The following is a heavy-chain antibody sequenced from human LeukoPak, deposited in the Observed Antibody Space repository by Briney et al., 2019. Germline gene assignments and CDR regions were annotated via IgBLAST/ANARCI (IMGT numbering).Heavy chain of an antibody. Sequence: GGSLRLPCGASGFNFTIHNMNRVRQAPGKGLEWVSSINRNSNFIYYADSVKGRFTISRDNAKNSLYLQMDSLRVEDTAVYYCARSRYCSGGSCYLFDSWGQGILVTVSS. CDR3: ARSRYCSGGSCYLFDS. J-gene: IGHJ4*02. CDR1: GFNFTIHN. CDR2: INRNSNFI. D-gene: IGHD2-15*01. V-gene: IGHV3-21*01.